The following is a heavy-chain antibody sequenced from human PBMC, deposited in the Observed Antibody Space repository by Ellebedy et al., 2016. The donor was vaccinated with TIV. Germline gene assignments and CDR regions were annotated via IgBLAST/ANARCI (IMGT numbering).Heavy chain of an antibody. CDR1: GFTVSSNY. D-gene: IGHD3-22*01. V-gene: IGHV3-53*01. CDR3: ARSSMYYYDSSGYSLDY. Sequence: GESLKISCAASGFTVSSNYMSWVRQAPGKGLEWVSVIYSGGSTYYADSVKGRFTLSRDNSKNTLYLKMNSLRAEDTAVYYCARSSMYYYDSSGYSLDYWGQGTLVTVSS. CDR2: IYSGGST. J-gene: IGHJ4*02.